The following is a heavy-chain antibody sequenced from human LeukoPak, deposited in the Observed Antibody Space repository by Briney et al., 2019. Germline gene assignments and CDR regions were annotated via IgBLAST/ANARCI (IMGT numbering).Heavy chain of an antibody. V-gene: IGHV3-30-3*01. D-gene: IGHD2-15*01. CDR1: GFTFSSYA. J-gene: IGHJ4*02. CDR2: ISYDGSNK. Sequence: GGSLRLSCAASGFTFSSYAMHWVRQAPGKGLEWVAVISYDGSNKYYADSVKGRFTISRDNSKNTLYLQMNSLRAEDTAVYYCARAGRKLYYFDYWGQGTLVTVSS. CDR3: ARAGRKLYYFDY.